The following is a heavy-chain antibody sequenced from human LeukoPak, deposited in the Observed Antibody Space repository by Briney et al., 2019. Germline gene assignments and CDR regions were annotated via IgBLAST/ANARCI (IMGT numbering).Heavy chain of an antibody. Sequence: GGSLRLSCTASGFIFKNYCMHWVRQTPGKGLEWLSVIWSDGYIKYYAHSVKGRFSISRDNFKNLLYPQMSGLRGEDTAVYYCARVGSGSYFLDAIDIWGQGTMVTVSS. CDR3: ARVGSGSYFLDAIDI. V-gene: IGHV3-33*01. CDR2: IWSDGYIK. CDR1: GFIFKNYC. D-gene: IGHD1-26*01. J-gene: IGHJ3*02.